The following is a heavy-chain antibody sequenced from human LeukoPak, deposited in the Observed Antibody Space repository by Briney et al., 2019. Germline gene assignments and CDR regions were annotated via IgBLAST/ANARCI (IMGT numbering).Heavy chain of an antibody. D-gene: IGHD6-13*01. CDR3: ARGSPGIAAAGTSRVAY. CDR1: GFTVSTNY. V-gene: IGHV3-66*01. Sequence: GGSLRLSCAVSGFTVSTNYMSWVRQAPGKGLEWVSVIYSGGNTYYADPVKGRFSISRDNSKNTLYLQMNSLGAEDTAVYYCARGSPGIAAAGTSRVAYWGQGTLVTVSS. J-gene: IGHJ4*02. CDR2: IYSGGNT.